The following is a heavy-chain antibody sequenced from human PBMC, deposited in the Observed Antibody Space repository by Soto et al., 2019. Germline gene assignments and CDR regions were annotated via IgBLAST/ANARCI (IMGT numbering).Heavy chain of an antibody. Sequence: PSETLSLTCTVSGGSISSYYWSWIRQPPGKGLEWIGYIYYSGSTNYNPSLKSRVTISVDTSKNQFSLKLSSVTAADTAVYYCARLGYCSSTSCPGTKLYYYCYYMDVWGKGTTVTVSS. CDR3: ARLGYCSSTSCPGTKLYYYCYYMDV. CDR2: IYYSGST. V-gene: IGHV4-59*08. CDR1: GGSISSYY. D-gene: IGHD2-2*03. J-gene: IGHJ6*03.